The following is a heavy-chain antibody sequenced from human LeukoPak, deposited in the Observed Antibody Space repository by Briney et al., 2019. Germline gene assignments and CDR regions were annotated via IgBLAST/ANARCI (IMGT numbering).Heavy chain of an antibody. J-gene: IGHJ4*02. Sequence: GGSLRLSCAASGFTFSSYAMSWVRQAPGKGLEWVSAISGNGGSTYYADSVRGRFTISRDNSKNTLYLQMNSLRAEDTAVYYCAKDLEIAAAGTPYYFDYWGQGTLVTVSS. CDR1: GFTFSSYA. D-gene: IGHD6-13*01. CDR3: AKDLEIAAAGTPYYFDY. V-gene: IGHV3-23*01. CDR2: ISGNGGST.